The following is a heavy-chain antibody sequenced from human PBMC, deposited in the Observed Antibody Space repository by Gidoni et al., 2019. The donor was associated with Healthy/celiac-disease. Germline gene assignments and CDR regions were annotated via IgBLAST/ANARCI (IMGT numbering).Heavy chain of an antibody. D-gene: IGHD3-22*01. CDR3: ARGERAYYYGSSGYYEY. J-gene: IGHJ4*02. Sequence: QVQLQQWGAGLLKPSETLSLTCAFYVGSFSGYYWIWICQPPGKGMEWIGEINHSGSTNYNPSLKSRVTISVDTSKNQFSLKLSSVTAADTAVYYCARGERAYYYGSSGYYEYWGQGTLVTVSS. V-gene: IGHV4-34*01. CDR1: VGSFSGYY. CDR2: INHSGST.